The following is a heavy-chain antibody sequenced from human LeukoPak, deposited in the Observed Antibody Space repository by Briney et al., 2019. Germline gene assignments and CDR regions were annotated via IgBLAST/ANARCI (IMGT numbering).Heavy chain of an antibody. CDR2: ILYSGST. D-gene: IGHD2-2*01. J-gene: IGHJ6*02. V-gene: IGHV4-59*01. Sequence: SETLSHTRTVSGGSITRYHWRWVRHPPGKGLEWIGYILYSGSTKYHPSLKTRVTISVHTSKNQVSLTLTSVTATHTAVYYCARSSDGTSSPNYYCAMDVWGPGTTVTVSS. CDR3: ARSSDGTSSPNYYCAMDV. CDR1: GGSITRYH.